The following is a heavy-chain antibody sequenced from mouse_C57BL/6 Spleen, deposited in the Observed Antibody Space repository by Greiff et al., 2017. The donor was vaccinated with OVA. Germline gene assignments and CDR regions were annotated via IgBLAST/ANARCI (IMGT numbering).Heavy chain of an antibody. CDR2: IDPNSGGT. J-gene: IGHJ3*01. D-gene: IGHD2-3*01. V-gene: IGHV1-72*01. CDR3: ARRWEIYDGYYWFAY. Sequence: QVQLQQPGAELVMPGASVKLSCKASGYTFTSYWMHWVKQRPGRGLEWIGRIDPNSGGTKYNEKFKSKATLTVDKPSSTAYMQLSSLTSEDSAVYYCARRWEIYDGYYWFAYWGQGTLVTVSA. CDR1: GYTFTSYW.